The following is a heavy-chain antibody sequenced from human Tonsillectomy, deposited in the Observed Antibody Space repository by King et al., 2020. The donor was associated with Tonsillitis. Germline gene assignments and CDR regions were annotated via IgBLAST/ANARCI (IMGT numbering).Heavy chain of an antibody. CDR2: INHSGST. CDR3: ARGPSIAASHYMDV. V-gene: IGHV4-34*01. CDR1: GGSFSGYY. D-gene: IGHD6-6*01. J-gene: IGHJ6*03. Sequence: VQLQQWGAGLLKPSETLSLTCAVHGGSFSGYYWSWIRQPPGKGLEWIGEINHSGSTNYNPSLKSRVTISVDTSKKQFSLKVSSVTAADTAVYYCARGPSIAASHYMDVWGKGTTVTVSS.